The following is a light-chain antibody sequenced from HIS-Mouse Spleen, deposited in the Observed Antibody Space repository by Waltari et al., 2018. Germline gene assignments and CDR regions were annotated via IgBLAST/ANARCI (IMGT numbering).Light chain of an antibody. CDR3: SSYTSSSTEV. J-gene: IGLJ2*01. Sequence: QSALTQPASVSGSPGQSITISCTGTSRDVGGYNSVSWYQQPPGKAPKLMIYDFSTRPSGVSNRFSGSKSGNTAYLTISGLQAEDEADYYCSSYTSSSTEVFGGGTKLTVL. CDR2: DFS. CDR1: SRDVGGYNS. V-gene: IGLV2-14*03.